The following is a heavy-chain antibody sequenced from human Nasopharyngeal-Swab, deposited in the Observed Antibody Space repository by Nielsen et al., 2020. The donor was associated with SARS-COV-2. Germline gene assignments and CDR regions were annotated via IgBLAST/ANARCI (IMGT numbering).Heavy chain of an antibody. CDR2: ISWNGNIR. D-gene: IGHD1-20*01. J-gene: IGHJ2*01. CDR1: GFTFDDYA. V-gene: IGHV3-9*01. Sequence: SLKISCAASGFTFDDYAMYWVRQAPGKGLEWVSGISWNGNIRGHADSVEGRFTISRDNAKSSLYLQMNSLGVEDTALYYCARENNWEALRYFDLWGRGTLVTVSS. CDR3: ARENNWEALRYFDL.